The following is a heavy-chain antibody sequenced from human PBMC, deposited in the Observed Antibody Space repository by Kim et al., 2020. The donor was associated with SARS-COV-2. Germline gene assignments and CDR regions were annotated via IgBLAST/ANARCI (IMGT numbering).Heavy chain of an antibody. Sequence: SETLSLTCTVSGGSISSSSYYWGWIRQPPGKGLEWIGSIYYSGSTYYNPSLKSRVTISVDTSKNQFSLKLSSVTAADTAVYYCAGQGYCSSTSCYGGPYYYYYMDGWGKGTTVTVSS. CDR3: AGQGYCSSTSCYGGPYYYYYMDG. J-gene: IGHJ6*03. D-gene: IGHD2-2*01. V-gene: IGHV4-39*01. CDR2: IYYSGST. CDR1: GGSISSSSYY.